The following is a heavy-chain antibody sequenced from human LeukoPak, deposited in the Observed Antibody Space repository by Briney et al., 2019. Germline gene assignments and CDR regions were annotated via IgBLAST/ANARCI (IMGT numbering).Heavy chain of an antibody. CDR2: IYYSGST. V-gene: IGHV4-59*01. J-gene: IGHJ6*03. Sequence: SETLSLTCTVSGGSISSYYWSWIRQPPGKGLEWIGYIYYSGSTNYNPSLKSRVTISVDTSKNQFSLKLSSVTAADTAVYYCAREVDGASYYYMDVWGKGTTVTVSS. CDR3: AREVDGASYYYMDV. D-gene: IGHD4-17*01. CDR1: GGSISSYY.